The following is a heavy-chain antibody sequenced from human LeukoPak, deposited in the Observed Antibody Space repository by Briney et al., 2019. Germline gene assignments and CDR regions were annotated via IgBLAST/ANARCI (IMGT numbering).Heavy chain of an antibody. D-gene: IGHD6-19*01. CDR1: GAPISRFY. CDR3: VQTTGWPGFDY. CDR2: IYNGVPT. Sequence: SETLSLICTASGAPISRFYWNWVRQPPGKGLEWIGNIYNGVPTFFNPSLKSRVTLSVDTSKTQFSLQLASVTAADTAGYYCVQTTGWPGFDYWGQGILVTVSS. J-gene: IGHJ4*02. V-gene: IGHV4-4*09.